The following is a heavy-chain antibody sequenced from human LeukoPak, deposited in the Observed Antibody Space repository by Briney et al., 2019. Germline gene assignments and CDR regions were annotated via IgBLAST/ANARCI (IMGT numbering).Heavy chain of an antibody. CDR2: ISSGSGYI. CDR1: GFTFSTYS. J-gene: IGHJ4*02. Sequence: GGSLRLSCAASGFTFSTYSMTWVRQAPGKGLKLVSSISSGSGYIYYADSVKGRFTISRDNAKNSLYLQMNSLRAEDTAVYYCARDSGSYYAFDYWGQGTLVTVSS. D-gene: IGHD3-10*01. CDR3: ARDSGSYYAFDY. V-gene: IGHV3-21*01.